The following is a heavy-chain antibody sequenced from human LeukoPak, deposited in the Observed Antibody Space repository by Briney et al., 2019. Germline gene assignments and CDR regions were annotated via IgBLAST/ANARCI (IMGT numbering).Heavy chain of an antibody. J-gene: IGHJ3*02. Sequence: GGSLRLSCAASGFSFSSYWMSWVRQAPGKGLEWVAYTNQDGSEKYYVDSVRGRFTISRDNSKNTLYLQMNSLRAEDTAVYYCARARSSYGYGDAFDIWGQGTMVTVSS. CDR3: ARARSSYGYGDAFDI. CDR2: TNQDGSEK. CDR1: GFSFSSYW. V-gene: IGHV3-7*01. D-gene: IGHD5-18*01.